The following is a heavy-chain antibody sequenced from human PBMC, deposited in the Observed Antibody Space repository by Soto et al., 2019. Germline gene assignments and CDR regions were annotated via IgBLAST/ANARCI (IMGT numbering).Heavy chain of an antibody. J-gene: IGHJ4*02. V-gene: IGHV2-5*02. Sequence: QITLKESGPTLVKPTQTLTLTCTFSGFSLSTSGVGVGWIRQPPGKALEWLALIYWDDDKRYSPSLKSRLTITKDTSKNQVVLTMTNMDPVDTATYYCAHRRQGYSSSWYGYWGQGTLVTVSS. CDR1: GFSLSTSGVG. D-gene: IGHD6-13*01. CDR3: AHRRQGYSSSWYGY. CDR2: IYWDDDK.